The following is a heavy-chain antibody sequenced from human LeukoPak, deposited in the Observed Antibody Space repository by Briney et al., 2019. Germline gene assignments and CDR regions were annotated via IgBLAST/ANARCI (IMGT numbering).Heavy chain of an antibody. Sequence: GGSLRLSRAASGFTFCSYEMNWVRHDPGGGLEWVSYISSSGSSIYYADSVKGRFTISRDNAKNSLYLQMNSLRAEDTAVYYCARDLRAHFDYWGQGTLVTVSS. CDR1: GFTFCSYE. V-gene: IGHV3-48*03. CDR2: ISSSGSSI. CDR3: ARDLRAHFDY. J-gene: IGHJ4*02.